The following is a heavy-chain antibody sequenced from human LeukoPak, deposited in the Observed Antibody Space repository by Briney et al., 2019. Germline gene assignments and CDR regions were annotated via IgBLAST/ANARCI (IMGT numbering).Heavy chain of an antibody. D-gene: IGHD6-13*01. CDR1: GFTFSSYA. Sequence: PGGSLRLSCAASGFTFSSYAMSWVRRAPGKGLEWVSAISGSGDSTYYADSVKGRFTISRDNSKNTLYLQMNSLRAEDTAVYYCAKDGRAAAASAEYFHHWGQGTLVTVSS. CDR3: AKDGRAAAASAEYFHH. J-gene: IGHJ1*01. CDR2: ISGSGDST. V-gene: IGHV3-23*01.